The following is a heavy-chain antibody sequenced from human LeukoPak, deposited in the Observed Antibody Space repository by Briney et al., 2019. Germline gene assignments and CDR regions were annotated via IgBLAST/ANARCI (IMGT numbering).Heavy chain of an antibody. CDR1: GFTFSSYS. D-gene: IGHD6-19*01. Sequence: PGGSLRLSCAASGFTFSSYSMNWVRQAPGKGLEWVSYISSSGDTIYSADSVEGRFSTSRDNAKNLVYLQMIGLRAEDTALYYCARCRYTSGWLDAFDIWGQGTMVTVSS. V-gene: IGHV3-48*04. J-gene: IGHJ3*02. CDR3: ARCRYTSGWLDAFDI. CDR2: ISSSGDTI.